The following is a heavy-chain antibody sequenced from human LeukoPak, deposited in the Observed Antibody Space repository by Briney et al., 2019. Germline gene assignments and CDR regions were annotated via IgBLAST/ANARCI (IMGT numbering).Heavy chain of an antibody. CDR1: GYTFTGYY. Sequence: ASVKVSCKASGYTFTGYYMHWMRQAPGQGLEWMGWIIPNSGGTNYAQKFQGRVTMTRDTSISTAYMELRRLRSDDTAVYYCARAEDYYGSALDPWGQGTLVTVSS. J-gene: IGHJ5*02. CDR3: ARAEDYYGSALDP. D-gene: IGHD3-10*01. CDR2: IIPNSGGT. V-gene: IGHV1-2*02.